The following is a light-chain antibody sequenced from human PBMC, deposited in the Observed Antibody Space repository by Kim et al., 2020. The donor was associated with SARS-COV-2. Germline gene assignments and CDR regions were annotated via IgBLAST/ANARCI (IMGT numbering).Light chain of an antibody. J-gene: IGKJ2*01. CDR3: HQYNDWPPGDT. CDR1: QSVSNN. Sequence: STGERAPPSCRASQSVSNNLAWYQHKPGQPPRLLIYGASTRATGVPARFSGGGSGTDFTLTVSSLQSEDFAVYYCHQYNDWPPGDTFGQGTTLEI. CDR2: GAS. V-gene: IGKV3-15*01.